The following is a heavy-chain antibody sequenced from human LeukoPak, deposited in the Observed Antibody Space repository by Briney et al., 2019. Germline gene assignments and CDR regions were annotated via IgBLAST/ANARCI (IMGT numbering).Heavy chain of an antibody. Sequence: QPGGSLRLSCVSSGLDVSGTYMSWIRQAPGKGLEWVSTAFVGGDTYYADSVEGRFTLSKDISTNTMYLQMDGLRPEDAAVYFCARDQLDHWGQGALVSVSP. V-gene: IGHV3-53*01. CDR1: GLDVSGTY. CDR3: ARDQLDH. CDR2: AFVGGDT. J-gene: IGHJ5*02.